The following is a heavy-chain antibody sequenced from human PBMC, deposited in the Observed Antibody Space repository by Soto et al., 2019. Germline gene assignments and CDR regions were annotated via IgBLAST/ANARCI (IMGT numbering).Heavy chain of an antibody. D-gene: IGHD6-6*01. V-gene: IGHV4-31*03. CDR3: ARGQYTSSSARIDF. CDR2: IYYSGST. Sequence: QVQLQESGPRLVKPSETLSLTCNVSGASISIDGYYWSWVRQHPGEGLEWIGYIYYSGSTYHNPSLESRATISVDTSKNQLSLKLRSVAAADTAVYYCARGQYTSSSARIDFWGQGTLVTVSS. J-gene: IGHJ4*02. CDR1: GASISIDGYY.